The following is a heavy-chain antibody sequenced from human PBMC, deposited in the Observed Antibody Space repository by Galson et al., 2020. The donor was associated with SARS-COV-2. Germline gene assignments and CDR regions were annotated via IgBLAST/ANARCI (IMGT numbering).Heavy chain of an antibody. Sequence: GGSLRLSCAASGFTFNSYAMHWVRQAPGKGLEWVAVISYDGSNKYYADSVKGRFTISRDNSKNTLYLQMNSLRAEDTAVYYCARGRNGYYYYMDVWGKGNTVTVSS. J-gene: IGHJ6*03. CDR1: GFTFNSYA. V-gene: IGHV3-30*04. CDR3: ARGRNGYYYYMDV. CDR2: ISYDGSNK.